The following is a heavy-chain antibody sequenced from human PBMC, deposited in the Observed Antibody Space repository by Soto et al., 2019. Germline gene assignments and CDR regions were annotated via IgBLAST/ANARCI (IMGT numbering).Heavy chain of an antibody. CDR1: GASMNTYF. V-gene: IGHV4-4*07. J-gene: IGHJ3*02. CDR3: ARDEPDTGEGFDI. Sequence: QVQLQESGPGLVKPSETLSLTCSVSGASMNTYFWSWIRQPAGKGLEWIGRVYTSGTTNYNPSLKSRVTMSVDTSKKQVSLKLISLTAADTGLYCCARDEPDTGEGFDIWGQGTMVTVSS. D-gene: IGHD3-10*01. CDR2: VYTSGTT.